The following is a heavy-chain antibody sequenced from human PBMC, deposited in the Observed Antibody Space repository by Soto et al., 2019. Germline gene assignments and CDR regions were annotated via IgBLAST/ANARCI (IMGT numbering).Heavy chain of an antibody. Sequence: EVQLVESGGGLVKPGGSLRLSCAASGFTFSSYSMNWVRQAPGKGLEWVSSISSSSSYIYYADSVKGRFTISRDNAKNSLYLQMNSLRDEDTAVYYCARGARTIYYDFWSGYPNDAFDIWGQGTMVTVAS. CDR3: ARGARTIYYDFWSGYPNDAFDI. J-gene: IGHJ3*02. CDR1: GFTFSSYS. CDR2: ISSSSSYI. D-gene: IGHD3-3*01. V-gene: IGHV3-21*01.